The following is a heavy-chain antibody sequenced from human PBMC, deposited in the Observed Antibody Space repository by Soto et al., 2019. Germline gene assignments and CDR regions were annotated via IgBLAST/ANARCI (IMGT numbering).Heavy chain of an antibody. Sequence: PGESLKISCKGSGYSFTSYWISWVRQMPGKGLEWMGRIDPSDSYTNYSPSFQGHVTISADKSISTAYLQWSSLKASDTAMYYCARQGVLVPAAEDYYYGMDVWGQGTTVTSP. CDR2: IDPSDSYT. V-gene: IGHV5-10-1*01. J-gene: IGHJ6*02. CDR1: GYSFTSYW. CDR3: ARQGVLVPAAEDYYYGMDV. D-gene: IGHD2-2*01.